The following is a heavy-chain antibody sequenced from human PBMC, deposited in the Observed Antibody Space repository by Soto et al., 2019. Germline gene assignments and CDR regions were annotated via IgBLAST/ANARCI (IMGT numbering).Heavy chain of an antibody. CDR3: EHPVLRTVFGVVTTTAISFDF. CDR1: GVSLTTSGVG. D-gene: IGHD3-3*01. CDR2: ISWDDDK. V-gene: IGHV2-5*02. Sequence: QITLKESGPTVVKPTETLTLTCTFSGVSLTTSGVGVGCVRESPGKAPEGLAFISWDDDKGHSTSLKSRLTITKDAPNNQVVLTMANVDPAHTATHYCEHPVLRTVFGVVTTTAISFDFWGQGTPVVVSS. J-gene: IGHJ4*02.